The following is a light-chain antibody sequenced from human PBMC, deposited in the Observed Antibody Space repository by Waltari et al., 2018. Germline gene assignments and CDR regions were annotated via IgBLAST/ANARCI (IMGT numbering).Light chain of an antibody. CDR2: KVS. J-gene: IGKJ1*01. V-gene: IGKV2-30*01. CDR3: MQGTHWPWT. Sequence: DVVMTQSPLSLPVTLGQPASISCSSSQRLVYSDGNTYLNWFQQRPGQSPRRLIYKVSNRDSGVPERFSGSGSGTDFTLKISRVEAEDVGVYYCMQGTHWPWTFGQGTKVEIK. CDR1: QRLVYSDGNTY.